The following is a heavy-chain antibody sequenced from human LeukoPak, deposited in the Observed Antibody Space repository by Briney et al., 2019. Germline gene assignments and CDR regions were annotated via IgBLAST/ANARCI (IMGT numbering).Heavy chain of an antibody. J-gene: IGHJ4*02. CDR3: ARGSIAAAGTDY. CDR2: INHSGST. V-gene: IGHV4-39*07. D-gene: IGHD6-13*01. Sequence: SETLSLTCTVSGGSISSSSYYWGWIRQPPGKGLEWIGEINHSGSTNYNPSLKSRVTISVDTSKNQFSLKLSSVTAADTAVYYCARGSIAAAGTDYWGQGTLVTVSS. CDR1: GGSISSSSYY.